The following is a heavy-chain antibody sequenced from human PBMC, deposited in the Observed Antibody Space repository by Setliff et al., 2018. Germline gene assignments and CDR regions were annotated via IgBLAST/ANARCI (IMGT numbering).Heavy chain of an antibody. CDR2: INHSGST. CDR1: GEYFSGHY. CDR3: ARGFDVCGGGACYTDVPYYFAP. V-gene: IGHV4-34*01. J-gene: IGHJ5*02. Sequence: SETLSLTCAVYGEYFSGHYWGWNRQPPGKGLEWIGEINHSGSTKYNPSLKSRVTISVDTSKNQLSLNLISLAAADTPVYYCARGFDVCGGGACYTDVPYYFAPWGQGTLVTVSS. D-gene: IGHD2-21*02.